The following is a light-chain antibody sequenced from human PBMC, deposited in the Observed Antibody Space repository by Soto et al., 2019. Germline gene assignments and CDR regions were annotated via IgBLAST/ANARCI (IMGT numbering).Light chain of an antibody. CDR3: QQYNSQTLDPT. Sequence: DIQMTQSPSTLSASVGDRVTITCRASQSISSWLAWYQQKPGKAPKLLIYKASSLESGVPSRFSGSGSGTEFTLTISSLQTDDFATYYCQQYNSQTLDPTFGLGTKVEIK. J-gene: IGKJ1*01. CDR2: KAS. CDR1: QSISSW. V-gene: IGKV1-5*03.